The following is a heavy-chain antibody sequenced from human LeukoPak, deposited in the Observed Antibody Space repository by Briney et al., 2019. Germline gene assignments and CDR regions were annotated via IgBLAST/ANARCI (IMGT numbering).Heavy chain of an antibody. D-gene: IGHD6-13*01. CDR2: ISSSSSYI. V-gene: IGHV3-21*01. CDR3: ARVNSSSWIVGAFDI. CDR1: GFTFSSYS. J-gene: IGHJ3*02. Sequence: GGSLRLSCAASGFTFSSYSMNWVRQAPGKGLEWVSSISSSSSYIYYADSVKGRFTISRDNAKNSLYLQMNSLRAEDTAVYYCARVNSSSWIVGAFDIWGQGTMVTVSS.